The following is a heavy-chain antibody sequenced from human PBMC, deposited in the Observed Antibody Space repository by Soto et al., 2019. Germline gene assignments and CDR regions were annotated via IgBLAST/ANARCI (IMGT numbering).Heavy chain of an antibody. CDR2: TYYRSKWYN. D-gene: IGHD6-19*01. V-gene: IGHV6-1*01. J-gene: IGHJ4*02. CDR3: GRERGIAVAGTLGY. Sequence: QVQLQQSGPGLVKPSQTLSLTCAISGDSVSSNSAAWNWIRQSPSRGLEWLGRTYYRSKWYNDYAVSVTRRITYNPDTSQYEFSVQLNSVTPEDTAVYYCGRERGIAVAGTLGYGGQGSLVTFAS. CDR1: GDSVSSNSAA.